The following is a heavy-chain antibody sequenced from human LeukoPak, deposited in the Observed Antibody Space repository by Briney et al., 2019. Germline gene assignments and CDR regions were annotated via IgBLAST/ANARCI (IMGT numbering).Heavy chain of an antibody. V-gene: IGHV3-23*01. CDR1: GFTFSSYA. Sequence: GGSLRLSCAASGFTFSSYAMSWVRQAPGKGLEWVSGISTSGGSTYYADSVKGRFTISRDNSKNTLYLQMSSLRAEDTAVYYCAKAKGIAVAGHFDYWGQGTLVTVSS. D-gene: IGHD6-19*01. CDR3: AKAKGIAVAGHFDY. CDR2: ISTSGGST. J-gene: IGHJ4*02.